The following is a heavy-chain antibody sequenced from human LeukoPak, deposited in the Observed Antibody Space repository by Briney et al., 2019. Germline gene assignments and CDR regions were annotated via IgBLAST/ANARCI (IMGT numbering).Heavy chain of an antibody. Sequence: GGSLRISCVASGFNFDEYAMNWVRQAPGKGLEWISCIYRDSSVIHYADSVRGRFTVSRDNAKNSVYLQMNSLRAEDTAVYFCARYGSGSNYRDPFDSWGQGTLVTVSS. V-gene: IGHV3-48*01. CDR2: IYRDSSVI. J-gene: IGHJ4*02. CDR3: ARYGSGSNYRDPFDS. D-gene: IGHD3-10*01. CDR1: GFNFDEYA.